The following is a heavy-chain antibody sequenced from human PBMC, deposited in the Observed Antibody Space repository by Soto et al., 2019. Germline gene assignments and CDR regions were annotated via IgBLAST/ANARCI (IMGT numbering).Heavy chain of an antibody. J-gene: IGHJ6*02. CDR3: ARGEQWLSYYYYGMDV. CDR1: GFTFSSYA. V-gene: IGHV3-30-3*01. D-gene: IGHD6-19*01. CDR2: ISYDGSNK. Sequence: QVQLVESGGGVVQPGRSLRLSCAASGFTFSSYAMHWVRQAPGKGLEWVAVISYDGSNKYYADSVKGRFTISRDNSKNTLYLQMNSLRAEDTAVYYCARGEQWLSYYYYGMDVWGQGTTVTVSS.